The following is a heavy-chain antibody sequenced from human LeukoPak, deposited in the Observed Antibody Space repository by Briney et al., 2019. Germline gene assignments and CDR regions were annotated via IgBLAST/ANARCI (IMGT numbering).Heavy chain of an antibody. CDR1: GFTFSSYW. CDR2: ISSSGSTI. J-gene: IGHJ6*03. CDR3: AKCGTYYDFWSGYLGYYYMDV. V-gene: IGHV3-48*01. Sequence: AGGSLGLSCAASGFTFSSYWMHWVRQAPGKGLEWVSYISSSGSTIYYADSVKGRFTISRDKCKNTLYLQMNSLRAEDTAVYYCAKCGTYYDFWSGYLGYYYMDVWGKGTTVTVSS. D-gene: IGHD3-3*01.